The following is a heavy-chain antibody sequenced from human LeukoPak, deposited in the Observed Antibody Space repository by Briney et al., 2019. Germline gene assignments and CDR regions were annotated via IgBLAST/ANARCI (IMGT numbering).Heavy chain of an antibody. Sequence: PSETLSLTCTVSGGSISSYYWSWIRQPPGKGLEWIGYIYYSGSTNYNPSLKSRVTISVDTSKNQFSLKLSSVTAADTAVYYCARASYSGSYWDYFDYWGQGTLVTVSS. V-gene: IGHV4-59*01. J-gene: IGHJ4*02. CDR1: GGSISSYY. CDR3: ARASYSGSYWDYFDY. CDR2: IYYSGST. D-gene: IGHD1-26*01.